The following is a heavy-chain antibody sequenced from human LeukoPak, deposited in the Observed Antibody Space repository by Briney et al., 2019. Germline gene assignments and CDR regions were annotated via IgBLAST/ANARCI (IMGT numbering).Heavy chain of an antibody. J-gene: IGHJ4*02. D-gene: IGHD3-16*01. CDR1: GFTFSSYG. V-gene: IGHV3-30*19. CDR3: ARALSLDLGGHDY. Sequence: GGSLRLSCAASGFTFSSYGMPWVRQAPGKGLEWVAVISYDGSNKYYADSVKGRFTISRDNSKNTLYLQMNSLRAEDTAVYYCARALSLDLGGHDYWGQGTLVTVSP. CDR2: ISYDGSNK.